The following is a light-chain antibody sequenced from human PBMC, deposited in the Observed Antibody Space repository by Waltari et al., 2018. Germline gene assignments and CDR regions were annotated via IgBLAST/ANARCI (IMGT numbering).Light chain of an antibody. V-gene: IGKV4-1*01. Sequence: DIVMTQSPDSLAVSLGERATINCKPSQSVLYSSNNKNYLAWYHQKPGQPPKLLIYWASTRESGVPDRFSGSGSGTDFTLTISSLQAEDVAVYYCQQYYSIWTFGQGTKVEIK. CDR2: WAS. J-gene: IGKJ1*01. CDR1: QSVLYSSNNKNY. CDR3: QQYYSIWT.